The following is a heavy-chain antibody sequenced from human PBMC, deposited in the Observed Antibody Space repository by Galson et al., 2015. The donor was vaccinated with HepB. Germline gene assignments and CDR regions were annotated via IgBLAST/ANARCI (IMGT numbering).Heavy chain of an antibody. D-gene: IGHD3-3*01. CDR1: GFTFSSYG. V-gene: IGHV3-30*03. CDR3: ARSPEAPVGYDFWSGYQETEYYFDY. Sequence: SLRLSCAASGFTFSSYGVHWVRQAPGKGLEWVAVISYDGSNKYYADSVKGRFTISRDNSKNTLYLQMNSLRAEDTAVYYCARSPEAPVGYDFWSGYQETEYYFDYWGQGTLVTVSS. CDR2: ISYDGSNK. J-gene: IGHJ4*02.